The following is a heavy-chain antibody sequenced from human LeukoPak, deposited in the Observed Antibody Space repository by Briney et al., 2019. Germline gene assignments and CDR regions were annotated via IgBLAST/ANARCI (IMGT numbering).Heavy chain of an antibody. Sequence: PGGSLRLSCAASGFTSSSYAMSWVRQAPGKGLEWVSGTSGSGRSIHYADSVKGRFTISRDNSKNTLYLQMNSLRADDTAVYYCAKDMNSWRDGSGPGDYFDYWGQGTLVTVSS. V-gene: IGHV3-23*01. J-gene: IGHJ4*02. CDR2: TSGSGRSI. CDR1: GFTSSSYA. CDR3: AKDMNSWRDGSGPGDYFDY. D-gene: IGHD6-19*01.